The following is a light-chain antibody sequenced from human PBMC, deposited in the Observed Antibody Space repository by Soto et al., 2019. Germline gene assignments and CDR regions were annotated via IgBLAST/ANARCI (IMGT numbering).Light chain of an antibody. CDR2: GAS. V-gene: IGKV3-15*01. CDR3: QQYIRWPLT. J-gene: IGKJ4*01. Sequence: IVMTQSPATLSVSPGERATLSCRASQSVSSNLAWYQQKPGQAPSRLIYGASTRATGTPARFSGSGSGTEFTLTISSLQSEDFAVYYCQQYIRWPLTFGGGTKVDIK. CDR1: QSVSSN.